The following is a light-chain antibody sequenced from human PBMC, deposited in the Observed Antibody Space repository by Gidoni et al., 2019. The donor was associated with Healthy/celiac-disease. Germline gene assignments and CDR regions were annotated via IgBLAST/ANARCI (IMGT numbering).Light chain of an antibody. Sequence: DIQMTQSPSSLSASVGDRVTITCRASQGISNYLAWYQQKPGKVPKLLIYAASTLQSGVPSRFSVSGSVTDFTLTISSLQPEDVATYYCQKYNSAPRTFGQXTKVEIK. V-gene: IGKV1-27*01. CDR1: QGISNY. J-gene: IGKJ1*01. CDR2: AAS. CDR3: QKYNSAPRT.